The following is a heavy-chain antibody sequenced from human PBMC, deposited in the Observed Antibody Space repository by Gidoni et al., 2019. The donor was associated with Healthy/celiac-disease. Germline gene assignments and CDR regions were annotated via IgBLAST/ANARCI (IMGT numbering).Heavy chain of an antibody. J-gene: IGHJ4*02. CDR1: GGTFSSYS. CDR3: ARGPSPSTNCSGGSCYSHFDY. CDR2: IIPIFGTA. D-gene: IGHD2-15*01. V-gene: IGHV1-69*06. Sequence: QVQLVQSGAEVKKPGSSVKVSCKASGGTFSSYSTSWLRQAPGQGLEWMGGIIPIFGTANYAQKFQGRVTITADKSTSTAYMELSSLRSEDTAVYYCARGPSPSTNCSGGSCYSHFDYWGQGTLVTVSS.